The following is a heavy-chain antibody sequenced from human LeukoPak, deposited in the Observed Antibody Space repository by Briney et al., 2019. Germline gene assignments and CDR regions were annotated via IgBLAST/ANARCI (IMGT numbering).Heavy chain of an antibody. Sequence: SETLSLTCAVYGGSFSGYYWCWIRQPPGKGLEWIGEINHSGSTNYNPSLKSRVTISVDTSKNQFSLKLSSVTAADTAVYYCARVLTMVRGVIITYYFDYWGQGTLVTVSS. CDR1: GGSFSGYY. CDR3: ARVLTMVRGVIITYYFDY. D-gene: IGHD3-10*01. J-gene: IGHJ4*02. CDR2: INHSGST. V-gene: IGHV4-34*01.